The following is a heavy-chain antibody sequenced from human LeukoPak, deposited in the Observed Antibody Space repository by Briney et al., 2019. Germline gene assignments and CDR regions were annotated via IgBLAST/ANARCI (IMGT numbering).Heavy chain of an antibody. CDR2: INAGNGNT. D-gene: IGHD3-16*02. J-gene: IGHJ5*02. CDR3: ARSYQSSGWFDH. V-gene: IGHV1-3*01. CDR1: GYTFTSYA. Sequence: ASVKVSCKASGYTFTSYAMHWVRQAPGQRLEWMGWINAGNGNTKYSQKFQGRVTITRDTSASTAYMELSSLRSEDTAVYYCARSYQSSGWFDHWGQGTLVTVSS.